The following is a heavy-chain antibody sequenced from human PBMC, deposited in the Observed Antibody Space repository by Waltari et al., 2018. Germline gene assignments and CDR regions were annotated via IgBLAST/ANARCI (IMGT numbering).Heavy chain of an antibody. CDR1: GGSMSSSN. J-gene: IGHJ4*02. D-gene: IGHD2-8*01. CDR2: IYTNGTT. Sequence: QVQLQESGPGLVKPSETLSLICNVSGGSMSSSNWNWIRQPAGKGPEWIGRIYTNGTTNDNPSRKSRVTMSLDTSKNQFSLKLSSVTAADTAVYYCARDLGYCSNGLCFHFDSWGQGTLVTVSS. CDR3: ARDLGYCSNGLCFHFDS. V-gene: IGHV4-4*07.